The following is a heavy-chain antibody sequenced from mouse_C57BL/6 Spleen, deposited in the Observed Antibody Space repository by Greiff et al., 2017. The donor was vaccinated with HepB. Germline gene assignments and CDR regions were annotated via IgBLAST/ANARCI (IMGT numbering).Heavy chain of an antibody. CDR1: GYTFTSYG. J-gene: IGHJ2*01. CDR2: IYPRSGNT. D-gene: IGHD1-1*01. V-gene: IGHV1-81*01. CDR3: AATVVGGYFDY. Sequence: QVQLKESGAELARPGASVKLSCKASGYTFTSYGISWVKQRTGQGLEWIGEIYPRSGNTYYNEKFKGKATLTADKSSSTAYMELRSLTSEDSAVYFCAATVVGGYFDYWGQGTTLTVSS.